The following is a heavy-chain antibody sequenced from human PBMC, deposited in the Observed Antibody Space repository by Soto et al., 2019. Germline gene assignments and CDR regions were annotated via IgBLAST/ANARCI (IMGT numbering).Heavy chain of an antibody. CDR2: AKGGDGNT. Sequence: QVQLVQSGAEEKKPGASVKVSCKASGYTFTSYAIHWVRQAPGQRLEWMGGAKGGDGNTKYSQKVQGRVTITSDTSASTRYMEMSSLTSAETAVYNCAIRIIEADGTPFDYWGQGTLVTVSS. D-gene: IGHD6-13*01. CDR3: AIRIIEADGTPFDY. J-gene: IGHJ4*02. V-gene: IGHV1-3*05. CDR1: GYTFTSYA.